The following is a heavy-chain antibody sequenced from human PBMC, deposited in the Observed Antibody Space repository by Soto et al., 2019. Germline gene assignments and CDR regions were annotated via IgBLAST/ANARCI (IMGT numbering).Heavy chain of an antibody. CDR2: ISAGGDRT. CDR1: GFTFSNYP. CDR3: ARRV. V-gene: IGHV3-23*01. Sequence: EVQVSESGGGLVQPGGSLRLSCATSGFTFSNYPMNWVRQAPGKGLEWDSGISAGGDRTYYADSVKGRFTIFRDNSKNSVSLRMNSLRVEDTAVYYCARRVWGQGTLVTVSS. J-gene: IGHJ4*02.